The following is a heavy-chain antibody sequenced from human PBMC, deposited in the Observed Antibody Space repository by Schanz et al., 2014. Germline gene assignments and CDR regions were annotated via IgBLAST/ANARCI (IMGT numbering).Heavy chain of an antibody. J-gene: IGHJ4*02. CDR3: ATWRGDDSGGHGQFDY. CDR1: GGSISSYY. D-gene: IGHD3-22*01. Sequence: QVQLQESGPGLVKPSESLSLTCTVSGGSISSYYWSWIRQPPGKGLEWIGYIYYTASTNYNPSLRSRVSMSRGTSKTHFSLRLSSLTAADTAVYYCATWRGDDSGGHGQFDYWGQGALVTVSS. V-gene: IGHV4-59*12. CDR2: IYYTAST.